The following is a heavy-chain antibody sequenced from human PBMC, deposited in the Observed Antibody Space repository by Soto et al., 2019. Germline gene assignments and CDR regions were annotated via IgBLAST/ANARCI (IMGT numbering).Heavy chain of an antibody. J-gene: IGHJ6*02. D-gene: IGHD3-10*01. CDR3: ATPREYYGSGIIYYYYGMDV. Sequence: GGSLRLSCAASGFTFSSYAMSWVRQAPGKGLEWVSAISGSGGSTYYADSVKGRFTISRDNSKNTLYLQMNSLRAEDTAVYYCATPREYYGSGIIYYYYGMDVWGQGTTVTVSS. V-gene: IGHV3-23*01. CDR1: GFTFSSYA. CDR2: ISGSGGST.